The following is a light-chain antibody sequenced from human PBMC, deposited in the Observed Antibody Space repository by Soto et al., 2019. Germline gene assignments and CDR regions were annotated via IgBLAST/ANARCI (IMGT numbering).Light chain of an antibody. J-gene: IGKJ1*01. CDR1: QAIDSW. Sequence: DIQMTQSPSSVSASVGDRVTITCRASQAIDSWLAWYQQKPGEAPKLLIFTGSLLHSGVPPRFSGSGSGTDFTLTISSLQPEEFATYYCQQTLSFPPTFGQGTKVELE. CDR2: TGS. CDR3: QQTLSFPPT. V-gene: IGKV1-12*01.